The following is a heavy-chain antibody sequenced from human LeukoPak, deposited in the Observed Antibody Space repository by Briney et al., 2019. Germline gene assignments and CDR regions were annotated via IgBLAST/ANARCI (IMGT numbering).Heavy chain of an antibody. CDR2: INPNSGGK. Sequence: GASVKVSCKASGYTFTGYYMHWVQQAPGQGLEWMGWINPNSGGKNYAQKFQGRVTMTRDTSISTAYMELSMRRADDTAVYCGERDYETLELRSPLWWGQGTVVSVSS. J-gene: IGHJ4*02. CDR1: GYTFTGYY. V-gene: IGHV1-2*02. D-gene: IGHD3-3*01. CDR3: ERDYETLELRSPLW.